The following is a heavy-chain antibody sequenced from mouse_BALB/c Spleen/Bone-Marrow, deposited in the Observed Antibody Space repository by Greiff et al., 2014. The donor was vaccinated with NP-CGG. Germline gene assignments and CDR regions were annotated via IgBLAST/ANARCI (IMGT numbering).Heavy chain of an antibody. D-gene: IGHD2-1*01. CDR2: IHYSGST. J-gene: IGHJ3*01. CDR3: ARREGNHAAWFAY. CDR1: GYSITSGYS. Sequence: VQLQQSGPDLVKPSQSLSPTCTVTGYSITSGYSWHWIRQFPGNKLEWMGYIHYSGSTNYNPSLKSRISITRDTSKNQFFLQLNSVTTEDTATYYCARREGNHAAWFAYWGQGTLVTVSA. V-gene: IGHV3-1*02.